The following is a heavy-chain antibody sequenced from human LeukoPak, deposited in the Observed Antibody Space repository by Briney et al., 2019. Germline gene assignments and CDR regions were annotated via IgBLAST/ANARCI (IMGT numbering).Heavy chain of an antibody. V-gene: IGHV4-39*01. Sequence: PSETLSLTYTVSGGSISSNIYSWGWIRQPPGKGLEWIGSIYYSGDTYYNPSLRSRVTISVDTSKNQFSLKVSYVTAADSAVYYCARSYGHYGWFDPWGQGTLVTVSS. CDR1: GGSISSNIYS. CDR3: ARSYGHYGWFDP. J-gene: IGHJ5*02. D-gene: IGHD4-17*01. CDR2: IYYSGDT.